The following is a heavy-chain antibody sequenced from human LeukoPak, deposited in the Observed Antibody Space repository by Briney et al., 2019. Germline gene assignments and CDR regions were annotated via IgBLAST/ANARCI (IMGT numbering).Heavy chain of an antibody. CDR1: GGSISSYY. CDR2: IYYSGST. CDR3: ARLKYYYDSSGYCVDY. V-gene: IGHV4-59*08. J-gene: IGHJ4*02. D-gene: IGHD3-22*01. Sequence: SETLSLTCTVSGGSISSYYWSWIRQPPGKGLEWIGYIYYSGSTNYNPSLKSRVTISVDTSKNQFSLKLSSVTAADTAVYYCARLKYYYDSSGYCVDYWGQGTLVTVSS.